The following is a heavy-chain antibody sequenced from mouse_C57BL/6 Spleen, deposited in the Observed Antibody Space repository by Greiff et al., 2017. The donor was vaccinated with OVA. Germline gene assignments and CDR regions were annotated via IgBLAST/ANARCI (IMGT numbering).Heavy chain of an antibody. Sequence: EVQLKESGPELVKPGASVKISCKASGYSFTDYNMNWVKQSNGKSLEWIGVINPNYGTTSYNQKFKGKATLTVDQSSSTAYMQLNSLTSEDSAVYYCARPGSSYVVWYFDVWGTGTTVTVSS. CDR3: ARPGSSYVVWYFDV. J-gene: IGHJ1*03. CDR2: INPNYGTT. V-gene: IGHV1-39*01. D-gene: IGHD1-1*01. CDR1: GYSFTDYN.